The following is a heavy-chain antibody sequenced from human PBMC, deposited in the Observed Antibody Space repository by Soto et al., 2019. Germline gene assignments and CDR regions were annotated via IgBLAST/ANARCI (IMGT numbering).Heavy chain of an antibody. CDR1: GGSIGSYY. V-gene: IGHV4-59*01. CDR3: ARDHGGSYDY. CDR2: IYYSGST. D-gene: IGHD1-26*01. Sequence: SETLSLTCTVSGGSIGSYYWSWIRQPPGKGLEWIGYIYYSGSTNYNPSLKSRVTISVDTSKNQFSLKLSSVTAADTAVYYCARDHGGSYDYWGQGTLVTVSS. J-gene: IGHJ4*02.